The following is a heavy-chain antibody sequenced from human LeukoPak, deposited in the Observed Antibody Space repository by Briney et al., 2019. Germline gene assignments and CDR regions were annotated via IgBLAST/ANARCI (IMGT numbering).Heavy chain of an antibody. D-gene: IGHD3-22*01. J-gene: IGHJ5*02. Sequence: SETLSLTCTVSGGSISSYYWSWIRQPPGKGLEWIGYIYCSGSTNYNPSLKSRVTISVDTSKNQFSLKLSSVTAADTAVYYCAATYYYDSSGYYYGFWWFDPWGQGTLVTVSS. V-gene: IGHV4-59*01. CDR2: IYCSGST. CDR1: GGSISSYY. CDR3: AATYYYDSSGYYYGFWWFDP.